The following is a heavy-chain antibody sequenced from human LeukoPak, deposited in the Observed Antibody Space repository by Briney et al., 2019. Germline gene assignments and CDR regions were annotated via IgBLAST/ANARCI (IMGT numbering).Heavy chain of an antibody. CDR3: AKGGWLEY. Sequence: AGGSLRLSCAASGFPFTSYGMHWVRQAPGKGLEWVSIFSESGGRTYYADSVKGRFTISRDTPKNTLYLQMNSLRAEDPAVYYCAKGGWLEYWGQGTLVTVSS. J-gene: IGHJ4*02. CDR2: FSESGGRT. V-gene: IGHV3-23*01. CDR1: GFPFTSYG. D-gene: IGHD6-19*01.